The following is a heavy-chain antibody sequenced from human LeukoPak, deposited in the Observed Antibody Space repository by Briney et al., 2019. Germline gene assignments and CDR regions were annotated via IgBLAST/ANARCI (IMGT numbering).Heavy chain of an antibody. CDR1: GFTFSSYS. J-gene: IGHJ4*02. Sequence: GGSLGLSCAASGFTFSSYSMNWVRQAPGKGLEWVSSISSSSSYIYYADSVKGRFTISRDNAKNSLYLQMNSLRAEDTAVYYCARLRGSYFKGPFDYWGQGTLVTVSS. V-gene: IGHV3-21*01. CDR2: ISSSSSYI. CDR3: ARLRGSYFKGPFDY. D-gene: IGHD1-26*01.